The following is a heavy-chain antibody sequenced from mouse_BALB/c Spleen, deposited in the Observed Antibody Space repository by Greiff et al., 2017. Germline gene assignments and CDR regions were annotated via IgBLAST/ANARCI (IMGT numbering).Heavy chain of an antibody. CDR2: ISSGGGST. V-gene: IGHV5-12-1*01. J-gene: IGHJ4*01. CDR1: GFAFTSYD. Sequence: EVQLVESGAGLVKPGGSLKLSCAASGFAFTSYDMSWVRQTPEQSLEWVAYISSGGGSTNYPDTVKGRFTISRDKAKNTLYLQVSSLTSEDAAMDDCARQGRTAGAPMDYWGQGTSVTVSA. D-gene: IGHD4-1*01. CDR3: ARQGRTAGAPMDY.